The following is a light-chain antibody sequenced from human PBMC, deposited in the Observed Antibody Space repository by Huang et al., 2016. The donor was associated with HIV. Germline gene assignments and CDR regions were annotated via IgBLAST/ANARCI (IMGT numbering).Light chain of an antibody. CDR2: HAS. Sequence: EVVMTQSPAILSVSSGERVTLSCRASESISSDLAWYQQKSGQPPRLLIYHASPRATWIPATFSVSGSGTNFTLTIDSLQSEDFAVYYCQQNNNWTPITFGQGTRLDMK. CDR3: QQNNNWTPIT. J-gene: IGKJ5*01. V-gene: IGKV3-15*01. CDR1: ESISSD.